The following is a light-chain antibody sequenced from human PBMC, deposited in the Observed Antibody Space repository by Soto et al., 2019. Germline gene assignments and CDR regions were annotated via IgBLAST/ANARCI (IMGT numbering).Light chain of an antibody. J-gene: IGKJ2*01. Sequence: DIQMTQSPSSLSASVGDRVTITCRASQSISTNLSWYQQKPGKAPKLLIYAASSLQSGVPSRFSGSGSGTDFTLTISSLQPEDFAIYYCQQSYSTLYTFGQGTNLEIK. V-gene: IGKV1-39*01. CDR1: QSISTN. CDR2: AAS. CDR3: QQSYSTLYT.